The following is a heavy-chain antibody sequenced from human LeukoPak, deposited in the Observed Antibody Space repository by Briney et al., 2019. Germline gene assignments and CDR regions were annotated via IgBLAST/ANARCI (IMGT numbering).Heavy chain of an antibody. D-gene: IGHD3-22*01. J-gene: IGHJ3*02. CDR2: IYHSGST. Sequence: SETLSLTCAVSGGSISSSNWWRWVRQPPGKGLEWSGEIYHSGSTNYNPSLKSRVTISVDKSKNQFSLTLSSVTAADTAVYYCARLQRITMNAFDIWGQGTMVTVSS. V-gene: IGHV4-4*02. CDR1: GGSISSSNW. CDR3: ARLQRITMNAFDI.